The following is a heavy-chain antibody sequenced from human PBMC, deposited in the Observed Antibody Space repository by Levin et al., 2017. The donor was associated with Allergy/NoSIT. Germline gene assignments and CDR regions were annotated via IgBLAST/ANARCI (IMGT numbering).Heavy chain of an antibody. Sequence: GGSLRLSCAASGFTFNTYAMHWVRQAPGKGLEWVAVISCHGSNKYYADSVKGRFSVSRDNSKNTLYLQMNSLGAEDSAVYYCAKDLGVYGSGSYNYMDVWGKGTTVTVSS. CDR2: ISCHGSNK. V-gene: IGHV3-30*18. J-gene: IGHJ6*03. CDR1: GFTFNTYA. D-gene: IGHD3-10*01. CDR3: AKDLGVYGSGSYNYMDV.